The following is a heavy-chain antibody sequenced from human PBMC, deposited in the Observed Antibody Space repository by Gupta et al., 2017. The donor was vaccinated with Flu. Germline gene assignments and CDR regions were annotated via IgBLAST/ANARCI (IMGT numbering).Heavy chain of an antibody. Sequence: IRQSPGKGLEWIGEINDSVSTYYNPSLKSRGTISVDTSKNQLSLTLISVTAADTAVYYCAKVSVAAPNWYDPWGQGTLVTVSS. J-gene: IGHJ5*02. CDR2: INDSVST. CDR3: AKVSVAAPNWYDP. V-gene: IGHV4-34*01. D-gene: IGHD2-15*01.